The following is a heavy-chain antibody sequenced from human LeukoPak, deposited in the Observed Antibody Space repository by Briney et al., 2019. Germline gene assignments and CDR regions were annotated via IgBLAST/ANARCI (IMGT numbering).Heavy chain of an antibody. Sequence: ASVKVSCKASGYTFTSYDINWVRQATGQGLEWMGWISAYNGNTNYAQKLQGRVTMTTDTSTSTAYMELRSLRSDDTAVYYCARDIFPYCSSTSCYFYFDYWGQGTLVTVSS. CDR2: ISAYNGNT. J-gene: IGHJ4*02. V-gene: IGHV1-18*01. D-gene: IGHD2-2*01. CDR3: ARDIFPYCSSTSCYFYFDY. CDR1: GYTFTSYD.